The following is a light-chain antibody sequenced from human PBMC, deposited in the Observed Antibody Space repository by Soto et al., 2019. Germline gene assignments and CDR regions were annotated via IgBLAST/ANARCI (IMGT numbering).Light chain of an antibody. V-gene: IGKV3-20*01. J-gene: IGKJ4*01. CDR3: RQYGRSLGLA. CDR1: QSVSRS. Sequence: TQSPATLSVSSGERPNLSCRASQSVSRSLAWYQQKPGQAPRLLIYGASSRATGIPDRFSGSGSGTDFTLTISRLEPEDFAVYYCRQYGRSLGLAFGGGTKVDIK. CDR2: GAS.